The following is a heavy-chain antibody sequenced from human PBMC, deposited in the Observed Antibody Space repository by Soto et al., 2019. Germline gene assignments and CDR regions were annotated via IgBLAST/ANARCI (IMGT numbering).Heavy chain of an antibody. Sequence: EVQLVESGGGLVKPGGSLRLSCAVSGFSLTNVWMNWVRQAPGKGLEWVGRIKSKADGGTTDYAAPVKVRFIISRDESKNTLYLEMNSLKIEYTAVYYCSHGYEQYFESWGQGTLVTVSS. CDR2: IKSKADGGTT. D-gene: IGHD5-18*01. CDR3: SHGYEQYFES. CDR1: GFSLTNVW. J-gene: IGHJ4*02. V-gene: IGHV3-15*07.